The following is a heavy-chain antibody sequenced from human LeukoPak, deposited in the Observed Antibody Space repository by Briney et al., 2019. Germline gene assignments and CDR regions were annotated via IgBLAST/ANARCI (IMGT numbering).Heavy chain of an antibody. Sequence: GGSLGLSCAASGFTFSSYAMSWVRQAPGKGLEWVSAISGSGGSTYYADSVKGRFTISRDNSKNTLYLQMNSLRAEDTAVYYCARATTYGDFDYWGQGTLVTVSS. D-gene: IGHD1-26*01. CDR3: ARATTYGDFDY. CDR1: GFTFSSYA. J-gene: IGHJ4*02. V-gene: IGHV3-23*01. CDR2: ISGSGGST.